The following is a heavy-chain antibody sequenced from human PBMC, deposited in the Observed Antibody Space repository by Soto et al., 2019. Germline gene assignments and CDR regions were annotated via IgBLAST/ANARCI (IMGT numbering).Heavy chain of an antibody. V-gene: IGHV6-1*01. J-gene: IGHJ3*02. CDR3: ARDTSILTGYTDAFDI. CDR1: GDSVSSNSAA. Sequence: SQTLSLTCAISGDSVSSNSAAWIWIRQSPSRGLEWLGRAYYRSKWYYDFAVSMESRMTFNPDISKNQFSLKLNSVTAADTAVYYCARDTSILTGYTDAFDIWGQGTMVTVSS. CDR2: AYYRSKWYY. D-gene: IGHD3-9*01.